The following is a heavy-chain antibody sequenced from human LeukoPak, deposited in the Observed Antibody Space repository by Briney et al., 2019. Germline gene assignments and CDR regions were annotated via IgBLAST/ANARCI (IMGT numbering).Heavy chain of an antibody. CDR3: ARALGYYYGMDV. D-gene: IGHD6-6*01. CDR2: IYSGGST. Sequence: GGSLRLSCAASGFTFSSYAMSWVRQAPGKGLEWVSVIYSGGSTYYADSVKGRFTIYNSKNTLYLQMNSLRAEDTAVYYCARALGYYYGMDVWGQGTTVTVSS. CDR1: GFTFSSYA. V-gene: IGHV3-66*02. J-gene: IGHJ6*02.